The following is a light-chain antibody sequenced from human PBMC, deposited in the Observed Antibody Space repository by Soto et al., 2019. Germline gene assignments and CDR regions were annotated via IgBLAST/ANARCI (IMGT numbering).Light chain of an antibody. Sequence: QSVLTQPASVSGSPGQSITVSCTGTSSVVGGYNYVSWYQQHPGKAPKLMIYGVTNRPSGVINRFSGSKSGNTASLTISGLQAEDEADYYCSSYTSSSTLVFGTGTKVTVL. CDR1: SSVVGGYNY. V-gene: IGLV2-14*01. CDR2: GVT. J-gene: IGLJ1*01. CDR3: SSYTSSSTLV.